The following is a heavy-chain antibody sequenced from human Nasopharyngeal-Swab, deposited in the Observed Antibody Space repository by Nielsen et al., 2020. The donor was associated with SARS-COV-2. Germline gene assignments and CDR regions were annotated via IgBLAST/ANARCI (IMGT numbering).Heavy chain of an antibody. CDR1: RFTFSDSA. V-gene: IGHV3-73*01. J-gene: IGHJ4*02. CDR2: IRSKGNNYAT. Sequence: GVLKISCAASRFTFSDSAIHWVRQASGKGLEWVGRIRSKGNNYATAYAASVKGRFIIFRDDPTNTAYLQMNSLKTEDTAVYYCTRCGGGCYSGRDYWGQGTLVTVSS. D-gene: IGHD2-21*02. CDR3: TRCGGGCYSGRDY.